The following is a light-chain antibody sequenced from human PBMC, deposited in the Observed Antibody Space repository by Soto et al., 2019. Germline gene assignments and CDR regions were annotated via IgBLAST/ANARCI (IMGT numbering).Light chain of an antibody. Sequence: IVLTQSPCTLPMSPGERATLSCRASPSVSGSNLAWYQQKPGQAPRLVIYGASSRATGIPDRFSGSGSGTDFTLTISRLEPEDFAVYYCQHYGSVGQGTKV. CDR1: PSVSGSN. V-gene: IGKV3-20*01. CDR3: QHYGS. CDR2: GAS. J-gene: IGKJ1*01.